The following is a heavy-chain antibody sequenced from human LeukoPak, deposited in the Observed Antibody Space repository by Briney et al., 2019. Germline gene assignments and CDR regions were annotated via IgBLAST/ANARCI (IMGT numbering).Heavy chain of an antibody. CDR1: GGTFSSYI. CDR3: ARGPEGSGSYYRYYYYYYMDV. V-gene: IGHV1-69*13. J-gene: IGHJ6*03. D-gene: IGHD3-10*01. CDR2: IIPIFGTA. Sequence: ASVKVSCKTSGGTFSSYIISWVRQAPGQGLEWMGGIIPIFGTANYAQKFQGRVTITADESTSTAYMELSSLRSEDTAVYYCARGPEGSGSYYRYYYYYYMDVWGKGTTVTISS.